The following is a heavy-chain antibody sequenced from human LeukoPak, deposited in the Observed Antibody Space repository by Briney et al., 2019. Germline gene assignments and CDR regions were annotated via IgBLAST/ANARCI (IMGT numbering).Heavy chain of an antibody. CDR1: GYTFTGYY. D-gene: IGHD6-13*01. CDR3: ARDPSSSWYLFGFWFDP. CDR2: INPNSGGT. Sequence: ASVKVSCKASGYTFTGYYMHWLRQAPRQGLEWMGWINPNSGGTNYAQKFQGRVTMTRDTSISTAYMELSRLRSDDTAVYYCARDPSSSWYLFGFWFDPWGQGTLVTVSS. J-gene: IGHJ5*02. V-gene: IGHV1-2*02.